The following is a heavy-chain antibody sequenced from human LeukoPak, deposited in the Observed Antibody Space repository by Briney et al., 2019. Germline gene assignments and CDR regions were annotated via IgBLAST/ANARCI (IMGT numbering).Heavy chain of an antibody. CDR1: KFTFSTYG. Sequence: GGSLRLSCAAFKFTFSTYGMHWVRQAPGKGLEWVAFIRYDGSNKYYADSVKGRFTISRDNSKNTLYLQMNSLRAEDTAVYYCAKDIAAGGIDYYYYMDVWGKGTTVTISS. CDR2: IRYDGSNK. D-gene: IGHD6-13*01. CDR3: AKDIAAGGIDYYYYMDV. J-gene: IGHJ6*03. V-gene: IGHV3-30*02.